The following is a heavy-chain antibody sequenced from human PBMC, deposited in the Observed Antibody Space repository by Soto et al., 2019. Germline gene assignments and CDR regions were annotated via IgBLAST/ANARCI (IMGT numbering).Heavy chain of an antibody. V-gene: IGHV3-33*01. CDR2: IWYDGSNK. CDR3: ARDENYDTPFDY. Sequence: LRLSCAASGFTFSNYGMHWVRQAPGKGLEWVAVIWYDGSNKYYADSVKGRFTISRDNSKNTLYLQMNSLRAGDTAVYYCARDENYDTPFDYWGQGILVTVSS. CDR1: GFTFSNYG. J-gene: IGHJ4*02. D-gene: IGHD3-22*01.